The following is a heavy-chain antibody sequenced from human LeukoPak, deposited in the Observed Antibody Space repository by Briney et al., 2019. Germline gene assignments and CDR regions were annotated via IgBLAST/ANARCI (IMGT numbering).Heavy chain of an antibody. CDR1: GLIFSSYA. D-gene: IGHD4-11*01. CDR3: ARDTFSPDHSNAKYYYDHMDV. J-gene: IGHJ6*03. CDR2: ISYDASKK. V-gene: IGHV3-30*04. Sequence: TGGSLRLSCAASGLIFSSYAMYWVRQAPGKGLEWVALISYDASKKYYADSVKGRFTISRDNSKNTLFLQMNTLRPEDTAVYYCARDTFSPDHSNAKYYYDHMDVWGKGTTVTVFS.